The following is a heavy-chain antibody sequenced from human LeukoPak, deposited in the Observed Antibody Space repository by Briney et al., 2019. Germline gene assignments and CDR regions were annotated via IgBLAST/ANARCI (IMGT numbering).Heavy chain of an antibody. Sequence: ASVKVSCKASGYTFTSYDINWVRQATGQGLEWMGWINPNSGGTNYAQKFQGRVTMTTDTSTSTAYMELRSLRSDDTAVYYCARTFYYYDSSGYPDAFDIWGQGTMVTVSS. CDR1: GYTFTSYD. D-gene: IGHD3-22*01. V-gene: IGHV1-2*02. J-gene: IGHJ3*02. CDR3: ARTFYYYDSSGYPDAFDI. CDR2: INPNSGGT.